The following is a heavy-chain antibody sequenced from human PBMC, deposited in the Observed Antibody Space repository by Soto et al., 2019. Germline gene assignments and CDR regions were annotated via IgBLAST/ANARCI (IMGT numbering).Heavy chain of an antibody. Sequence: PGGSLRLSCAASGFTFSSYGMHWVRQAPGKGLEWVAVIWYAGSNKYYADSVKGRFTISRDNSKNTLYLQMNSLRAEDTAVYYCARDQGLDCSGNRSYHYYYGMDVWGQGTTVTVSS. V-gene: IGHV3-33*01. D-gene: IGHD2-15*01. J-gene: IGHJ6*02. CDR1: GFTFSSYG. CDR2: IWYAGSNK. CDR3: ARDQGLDCSGNRSYHYYYGMDV.